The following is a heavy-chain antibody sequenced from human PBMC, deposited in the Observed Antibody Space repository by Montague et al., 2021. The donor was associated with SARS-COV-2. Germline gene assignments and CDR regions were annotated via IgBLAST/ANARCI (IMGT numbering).Heavy chain of an antibody. CDR3: ARHLKVSCYIAAAGAHDY. CDR1: GGSISSSSYY. CDR2: IYYSGST. J-gene: IGHJ4*02. D-gene: IGHD6-13*01. Sequence: SETLSLTCTVSGGSISSSSYYWGWIRQPPGKGLEWIGSIYYSGSTYYNPSLKSRVTISVDTSKNQFSLKLSSVTAADTAVYYCARHLKVSCYIAAAGAHDYWGQGTLVTVSS. V-gene: IGHV4-39*01.